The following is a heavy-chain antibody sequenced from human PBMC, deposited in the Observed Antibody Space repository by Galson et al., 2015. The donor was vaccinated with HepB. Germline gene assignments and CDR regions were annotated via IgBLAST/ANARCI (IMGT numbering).Heavy chain of an antibody. J-gene: IGHJ4*02. CDR3: AKDRGTATGEDPFRN. Sequence: SLRLSCAASGFTFSSYAMSWVRQAPGKGLEWVSAISGSGGSTYYADSVKGRFTISRDNSKNTLYLQMNSLRAEDTAVYYCAKDRGTATGEDPFRNWGQGTLVTVPS. CDR1: GFTFSSYA. D-gene: IGHD3-16*01. V-gene: IGHV3-23*01. CDR2: ISGSGGST.